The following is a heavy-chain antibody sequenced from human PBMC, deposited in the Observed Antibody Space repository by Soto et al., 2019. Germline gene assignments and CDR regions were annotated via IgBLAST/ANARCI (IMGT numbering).Heavy chain of an antibody. CDR1: GGTFSSYA. D-gene: IGHD4-17*01. J-gene: IGHJ6*02. Sequence: QVQLVQSGAEVKKPGSSVKVSCKASGGTFSSYAISWVRQAPGQGLEWMGEIIPIFGTANYAQKFQGRVTITADESTSTAYMELSSLRSEDTAVYYCARGHRSVTTYLAYYYYGMDVWGQGTTVTVSS. CDR3: ARGHRSVTTYLAYYYYGMDV. CDR2: IIPIFGTA. V-gene: IGHV1-69*01.